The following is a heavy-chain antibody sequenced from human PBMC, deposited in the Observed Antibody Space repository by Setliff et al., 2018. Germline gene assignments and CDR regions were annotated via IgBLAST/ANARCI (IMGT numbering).Heavy chain of an antibody. J-gene: IGHJ4*02. D-gene: IGHD2-2*01. CDR3: RLAHCNDTSCEEALDY. CDR2: IYYSGYT. Sequence: SETLSLTCSVSGGSISSSRYSWGWIRQTPGKGLEWIGSIYYSGYTYSKPSLQSRVSMSVDASKNQFSLKLASVTAADTAVYYFRLAHCNDTSCEEALDYWSQGTLVTVSS. CDR1: GGSISSSRYS. V-gene: IGHV4-39*07.